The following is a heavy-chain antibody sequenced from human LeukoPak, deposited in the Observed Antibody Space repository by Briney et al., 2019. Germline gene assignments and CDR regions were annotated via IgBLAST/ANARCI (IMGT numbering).Heavy chain of an antibody. V-gene: IGHV4-38-2*02. Sequence: PSETLSLTCTVSGYSISSGFYWGWIRQPPGKGLEWIASMFHSGTTYYNPSLKSRITISLDTSKNQFSLELTSVTAADTAVYYCARGTGFGEPVDYWGQGTLVTVSS. CDR2: MFHSGTT. CDR3: ARGTGFGEPVDY. CDR1: GYSISSGFY. D-gene: IGHD3-10*01. J-gene: IGHJ4*02.